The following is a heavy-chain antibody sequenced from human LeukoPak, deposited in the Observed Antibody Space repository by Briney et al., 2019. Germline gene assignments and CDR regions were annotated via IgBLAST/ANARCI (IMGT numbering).Heavy chain of an antibody. D-gene: IGHD6-13*01. CDR3: ASGIAADLY. J-gene: IGHJ4*02. CDR1: GGSISSGSYY. Sequence: PSETLSLTCTVSGGSISSGSYYWSWIRQPAGKGLEWIGRIYTCGSTNYNPSLKSRVTISVDTSKNQFSLKLSSVTAADTAVYYCASGIAADLYWGQGTLVTVSS. V-gene: IGHV4-61*02. CDR2: IYTCGST.